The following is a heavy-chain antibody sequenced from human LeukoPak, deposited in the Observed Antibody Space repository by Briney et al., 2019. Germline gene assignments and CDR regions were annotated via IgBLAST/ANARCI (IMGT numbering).Heavy chain of an antibody. CDR3: ARFRTNDTSGYYGGSFDY. CDR1: GYSISSGDY. V-gene: IGHV4-38-2*02. Sequence: SETLSLTCTVSGYSISSGDYWGWIRQPPGKGLEWIGNIYQSGRTYYNPSLKSRVTISADTSKNQFSLKLSSVTAADTAVYYCARFRTNDTSGYYGGSFDYWGQGTLVTVSS. D-gene: IGHD3-22*01. J-gene: IGHJ4*02. CDR2: IYQSGRT.